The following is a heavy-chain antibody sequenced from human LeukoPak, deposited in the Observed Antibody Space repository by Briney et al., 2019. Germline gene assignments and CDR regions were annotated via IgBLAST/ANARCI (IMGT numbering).Heavy chain of an antibody. Sequence: KASESLSLTCTVSGGSVSNYYWSWIRQPPGKGLEWIGYVYYTGSTNYNPSLKSRVTMFEDKSKNQFSLRLYSVTVADTAVYYCARHFAYSSSSYFDSCGQGSLVTVSS. CDR3: ARHFAYSSSSYFDS. CDR1: GGSVSNYY. V-gene: IGHV4-59*08. CDR2: VYYTGST. J-gene: IGHJ4*02. D-gene: IGHD6-6*01.